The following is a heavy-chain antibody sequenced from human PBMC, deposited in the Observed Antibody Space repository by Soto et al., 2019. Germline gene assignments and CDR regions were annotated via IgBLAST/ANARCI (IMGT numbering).Heavy chain of an antibody. CDR1: GYTFSYYG. Sequence: GSSVKVSCKASGYTFSYYGIAWVRQAPGQGLEWVGWINAYRGNTNYAQKVQGRVTMTADTSTNTAYMELTSLRSDDKAVYFCAREVVSSGYKVFRFDPWRQGTLVSVSS. V-gene: IGHV1-18*01. J-gene: IGHJ5*02. D-gene: IGHD6-19*01. CDR3: AREVVSSGYKVFRFDP. CDR2: INAYRGNT.